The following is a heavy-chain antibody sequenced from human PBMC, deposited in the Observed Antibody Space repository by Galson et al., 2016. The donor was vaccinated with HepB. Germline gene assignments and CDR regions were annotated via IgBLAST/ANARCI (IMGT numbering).Heavy chain of an antibody. CDR3: AKDGSSSLRFLDLGRRKSYGMEV. Sequence: SLRLSCAASGFTLSNYVMSWVRQAPGKGLEWVSGISGSDGSTNYADSVKGRFTISRDNSKNTLYLQMNSLRAEDTAVYYCAKDGSSSLRFLDLGRRKSYGMEVWGQGTTVTVSS. CDR2: ISGSDGST. D-gene: IGHD3-3*01. V-gene: IGHV3-23*01. CDR1: GFTLSNYV. J-gene: IGHJ6*02.